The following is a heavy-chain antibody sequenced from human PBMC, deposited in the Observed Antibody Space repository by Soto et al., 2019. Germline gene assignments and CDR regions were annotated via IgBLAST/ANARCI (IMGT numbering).Heavy chain of an antibody. CDR3: ARDAPYLLDAFEM. J-gene: IGHJ3*02. V-gene: IGHV4-59*01. Sequence: QVQLQESGPGLVKPSETLSLTCTVSADSISSYYWSWIRQPPGKGLEWIGYIYRSGSANYNPSLQSRVTLSVDKSKNQISLKLSSVTAADTAVYYWARDAPYLLDAFEMWGQGTVVTVSS. CDR2: IYRSGSA. D-gene: IGHD1-26*01. CDR1: ADSISSYY.